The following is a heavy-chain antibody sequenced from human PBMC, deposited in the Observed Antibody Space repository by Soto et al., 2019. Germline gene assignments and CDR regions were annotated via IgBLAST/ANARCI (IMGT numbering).Heavy chain of an antibody. CDR3: AKGTYDSSGYYTAPDY. J-gene: IGHJ4*02. CDR2: ITWSSGYI. Sequence: EVQLVESGGGLVQPGRSLRLSCAASGFSFDDYAMHWVRQAPGRGLEWVSGITWSSGYIGYADSVKGRFTISKDNAKNSLYLKMNSLRPDDTAVYYCAKGTYDSSGYYTAPDYWGQGTLVTVSS. V-gene: IGHV3-9*01. CDR1: GFSFDDYA. D-gene: IGHD3-22*01.